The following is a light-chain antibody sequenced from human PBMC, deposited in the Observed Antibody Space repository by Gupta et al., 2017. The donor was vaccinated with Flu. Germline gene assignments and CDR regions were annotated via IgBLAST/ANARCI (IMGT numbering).Light chain of an antibody. CDR3: QQSHSPPRT. Sequence: DIQMTQSPASLSVSMGDRVAVTCRGSQDIGNDLHWYQQKPGKAPKLLIYGSKRLMPGVPSRFSGSGSGTDFSLTIVGLQLEDFAIYFCQQSHSPPRTFGPGTRLEVK. J-gene: IGKJ1*01. CDR2: GSK. CDR1: QDIGND. V-gene: IGKV1-39*01.